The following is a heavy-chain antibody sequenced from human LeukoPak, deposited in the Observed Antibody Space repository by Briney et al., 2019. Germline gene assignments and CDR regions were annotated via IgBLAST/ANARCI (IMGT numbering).Heavy chain of an antibody. Sequence: SVKVSCKASGGTLSSYAISWVRQAPGQGLEWMGGIIQMFGATDYAQKFQGRVTITTDESTSTVYMELTSLRSDDTAVYYCARGGGFDFWSGYPTDYYYYMDVWGKGTTVTVSS. CDR2: IIQMFGAT. CDR3: ARGGGFDFWSGYPTDYYYYMDV. V-gene: IGHV1-69*05. CDR1: GGTLSSYA. J-gene: IGHJ6*03. D-gene: IGHD3-3*01.